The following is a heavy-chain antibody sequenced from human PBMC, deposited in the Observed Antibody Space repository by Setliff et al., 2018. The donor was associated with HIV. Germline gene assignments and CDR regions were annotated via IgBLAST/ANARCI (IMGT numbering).Heavy chain of an antibody. V-gene: IGHV4-39*02. CDR1: YY. CDR2: ISYTGKS. J-gene: IGHJ4*02. Sequence: YYISWTRQPPVEVLQWIGCISYTGKSYYNPSLKSRVTVSVDTPKNQFSLYLQMNSLSAEDPAVYYCAKDLVTTTGPDYWGQGTLVTVSS. D-gene: IGHD1-1*01. CDR3: AKDLVTTTGPDY.